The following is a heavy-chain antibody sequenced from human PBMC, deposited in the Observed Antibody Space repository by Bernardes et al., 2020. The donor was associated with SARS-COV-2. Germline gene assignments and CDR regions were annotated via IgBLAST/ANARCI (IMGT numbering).Heavy chain of an antibody. CDR3: ARRSTSNWSHDS. V-gene: IGHV3-66*02. CDR1: GFTVSNNY. CDR2: IYRGGST. Sequence: GGSLRLSCAASGFTVSNNYMSWVRQAPGKGLELVSVIYRGGSTYYADSVKGRFTISRDSSKNTLYLQMNSLRTEDTAVYYCARRSTSNWSHDSWGQGTLVTVSS. D-gene: IGHD6-13*01. J-gene: IGHJ4*02.